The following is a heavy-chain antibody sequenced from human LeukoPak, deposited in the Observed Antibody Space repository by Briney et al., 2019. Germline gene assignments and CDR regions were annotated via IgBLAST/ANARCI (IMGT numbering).Heavy chain of an antibody. CDR1: GFTFRSYG. V-gene: IGHV3-20*04. CDR3: ARSGIEMRSWFDP. Sequence: PGGSLRLSCAASGFTFRSYGMSWVRQAPGKGLEWVSGINWNGGSTGYADSVKGRFTISRDNAKNSLYLQMNSLRAEDTALYYCARSGIEMRSWFDPWGQGTLVTVSS. CDR2: INWNGGST. J-gene: IGHJ5*02. D-gene: IGHD2/OR15-2a*01.